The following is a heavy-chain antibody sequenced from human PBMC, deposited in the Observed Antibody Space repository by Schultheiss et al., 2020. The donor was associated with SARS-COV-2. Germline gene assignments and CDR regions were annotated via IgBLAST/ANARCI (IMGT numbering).Heavy chain of an antibody. CDR1: GFTFSSYA. D-gene: IGHD2-8*02. CDR2: ISGSGGST. J-gene: IGHJ6*02. V-gene: IGHV3-23*01. Sequence: GESLKISCAASGFTFSSYAMSWVRQAPGKGLEWVSAISGSGGSTYYADSVKGRFTISRDNSKNTLYLQMNSLRAEDTAVYYCAKGWGPGGHYGMDVWGQGTTVTVSS. CDR3: AKGWGPGGHYGMDV.